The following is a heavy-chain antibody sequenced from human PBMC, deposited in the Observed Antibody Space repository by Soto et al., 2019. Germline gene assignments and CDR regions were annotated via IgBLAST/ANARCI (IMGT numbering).Heavy chain of an antibody. V-gene: IGHV4-34*01. J-gene: IGHJ5*02. CDR2: INHSGST. CDR3: ARDGPYSSSWYIDH. D-gene: IGHD6-13*01. CDR1: GGSFSGYY. Sequence: PSETLSLTCAVYGGSFSGYYWSWIRQPPGKGLEWIGEINHSGSTNYNPSLRSRVTISVDTSKNQFSLKLSSVTAADTAVYYCARDGPYSSSWYIDHWGQGTLVTVS.